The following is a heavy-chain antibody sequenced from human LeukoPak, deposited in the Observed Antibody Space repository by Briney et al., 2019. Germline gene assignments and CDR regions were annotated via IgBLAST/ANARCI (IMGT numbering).Heavy chain of an antibody. V-gene: IGHV4-34*01. Sequence: SETLSLTCAVYGGSFSGYYWSWIRQPPGKGLEWIGEINHSGSTNYNPSLKSRVTISVDTSKNQFSLKLSSVTAADTAVYYCASTLRLGWLQLFGYFDYRGQGTLVTVSS. CDR3: ASTLRLGWLQLFGYFDY. CDR2: INHSGST. D-gene: IGHD5-24*01. CDR1: GGSFSGYY. J-gene: IGHJ4*02.